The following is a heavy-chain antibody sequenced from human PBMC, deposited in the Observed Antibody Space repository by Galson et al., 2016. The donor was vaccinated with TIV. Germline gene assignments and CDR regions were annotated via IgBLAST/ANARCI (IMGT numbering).Heavy chain of an antibody. V-gene: IGHV1-24*01. CDR1: EYTLPELA. J-gene: IGHJ4*02. Sequence: SVKVSCKVSEYTLPELAMHWVRQTPENGLEWVGGFDPEDGDVIYAQKFQGRVTITRGTSTTGYMELRSLRFEDTAIYYCATVPKGGELRLAPFDFWGQGTLVTVSS. CDR2: FDPEDGDV. CDR3: ATVPKGGELRLAPFDF. D-gene: IGHD6-19*01.